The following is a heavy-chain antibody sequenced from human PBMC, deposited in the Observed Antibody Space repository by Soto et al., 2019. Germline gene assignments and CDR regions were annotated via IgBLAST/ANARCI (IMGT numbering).Heavy chain of an antibody. V-gene: IGHV4-59*01. CDR3: ARDVWSRASGPPDS. CDR2: IYYSGST. J-gene: IGHJ5*02. Sequence: SETLSLTCNVSGGSISDFYRSWLRQPPGKGLEWIGYIYYSGSTNYNPSLKSRVTISRDNAKNSLYLQMNSLRAEDTAFYYCARDVWSRASGPPDSWGQGTLVTVTS. D-gene: IGHD3-10*01. CDR1: GGSISDFY.